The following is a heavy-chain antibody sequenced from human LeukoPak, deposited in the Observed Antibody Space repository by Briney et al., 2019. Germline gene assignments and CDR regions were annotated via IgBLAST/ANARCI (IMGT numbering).Heavy chain of an antibody. J-gene: IGHJ3*02. D-gene: IGHD3-22*01. CDR1: GGSISSYY. Sequence: TPSETLSLTCTVSGGSISSYYWSWIRQPPGKGLEWIGYIYYSGSTNYNPSLKSRVTISVDTSKNQFSLKLSSVTAADTAVYYCASDPTYYDSSGYPLLAFDIWGQGTMVTVSS. CDR3: ASDPTYYDSSGYPLLAFDI. CDR2: IYYSGST. V-gene: IGHV4-59*08.